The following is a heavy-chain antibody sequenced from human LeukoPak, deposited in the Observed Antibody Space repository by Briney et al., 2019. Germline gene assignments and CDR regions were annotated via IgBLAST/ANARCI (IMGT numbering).Heavy chain of an antibody. CDR3: ASRRITMVRGVIIEQYYFDY. Sequence: GGSLRLSCAASGFTFSSYSMNWVRQAPGKGLEWVSSISSSSSYIYYADSVKGRFTISRDNAKNSLYLQMNSLRAEDTAVYYCASRRITMVRGVIIEQYYFDYWGQGTLVTVSS. CDR2: ISSSSSYI. CDR1: GFTFSSYS. J-gene: IGHJ4*02. D-gene: IGHD3-10*01. V-gene: IGHV3-21*01.